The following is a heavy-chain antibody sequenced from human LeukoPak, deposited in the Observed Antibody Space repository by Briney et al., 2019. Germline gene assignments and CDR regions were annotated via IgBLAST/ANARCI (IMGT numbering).Heavy chain of an antibody. V-gene: IGHV4-61*01. CDR2: IYYSGST. CDR1: GGSVSSGSYY. D-gene: IGHD4-23*01. CDR3: ARADYGGLYYFDY. Sequence: PSETLSLTCTVSGGSVSSGSYYWSWIRQPPGKGLEWIGYIYYSGSTNYNPSLKSRVTISVDMSKNQFSLKLSSVTAADTAVYYCARADYGGLYYFDYWGQGNPGHRLL. J-gene: IGHJ4*02.